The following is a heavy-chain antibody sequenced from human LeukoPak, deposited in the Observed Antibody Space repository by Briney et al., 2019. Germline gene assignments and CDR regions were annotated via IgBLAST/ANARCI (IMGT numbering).Heavy chain of an antibody. V-gene: IGHV3-7*01. CDR1: GFTFSSYW. CDR2: IKQDGGEK. J-gene: IGHJ4*02. Sequence: PGGSLRLSCAASGFTFSSYWMSWVRQAPGKGLEWVANIKQDGGEKYYVDSVKGRFTISRDNAKNSLYLQMNSLRAEDTAIYYCASDKAYDFWSGYNFYWGQGTLVTVSS. D-gene: IGHD3-3*01. CDR3: ASDKAYDFWSGYNFY.